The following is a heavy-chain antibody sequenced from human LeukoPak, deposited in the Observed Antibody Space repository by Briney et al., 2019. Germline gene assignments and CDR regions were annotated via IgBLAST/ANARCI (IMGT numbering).Heavy chain of an antibody. V-gene: IGHV3-23*01. CDR1: GCTFSSDA. J-gene: IGHJ4*02. D-gene: IGHD1-26*01. Sequence: GGSLRLSCAASGCTFSSDAMSWVRQAPGKGLEWVSAIRGSGGSTYYADAVKGRFTISRDNSKNTLYLQMNSLRAEDTAVYYCAQAGGSYPLYFDYWGQGTLVTVSS. CDR2: IRGSGGST. CDR3: AQAGGSYPLYFDY.